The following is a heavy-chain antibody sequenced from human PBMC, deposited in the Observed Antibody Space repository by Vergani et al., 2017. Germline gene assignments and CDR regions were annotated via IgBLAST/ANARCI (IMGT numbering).Heavy chain of an antibody. V-gene: IGHV3-9*01. J-gene: IGHJ3*02. Sequence: EVHLVESGGGLAQPGGSLRLSCEASGITFWKFGMHWVRQGPGKGLEWVSGISWNSGAVDYADSVRGRFTISRDDSKSYLYLQMNSLQTEDTALYYCVRVKGSNWNDHLYDIWGQGTLVTVSS. D-gene: IGHD1-1*01. CDR3: VRVKGSNWNDHLYDI. CDR2: ISWNSGAV. CDR1: GITFWKFG.